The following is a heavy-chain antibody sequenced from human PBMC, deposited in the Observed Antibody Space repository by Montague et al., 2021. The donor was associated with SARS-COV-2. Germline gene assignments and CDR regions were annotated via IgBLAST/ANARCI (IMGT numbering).Heavy chain of an antibody. D-gene: IGHD3-10*01. Sequence: SETLSLSCSASGDSITNHYWSWIRQPAGKGLEWIGRMHFTGKTNFSPFFSSRLTMSADTSKNQFSLKLTSVTAADTAIYFCARDRFDFGAGRQGTIDFWGQGTLVTVSS. J-gene: IGHJ4*02. V-gene: IGHV4-4*07. CDR1: GDSITNHY. CDR3: ARDRFDFGAGRQGTIDF. CDR2: MHFTGKT.